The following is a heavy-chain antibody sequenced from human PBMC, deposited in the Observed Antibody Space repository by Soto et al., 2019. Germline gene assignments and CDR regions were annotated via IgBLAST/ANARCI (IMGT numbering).Heavy chain of an antibody. D-gene: IGHD2-8*01. V-gene: IGHV4-34*01. CDR1: GGSFSGYY. CDR2: INHSGST. CDR3: ARDANFHYYGMDV. J-gene: IGHJ6*02. Sequence: SETLSLTCAAYGGSFSGYYWSWIRQPPGKGLEWIGEINHSGSTNYNPSLKSRVTISVDTSKNQFSLKLSSVTAADTAVYYCARDANFHYYGMDVWGQGTTVTVSS.